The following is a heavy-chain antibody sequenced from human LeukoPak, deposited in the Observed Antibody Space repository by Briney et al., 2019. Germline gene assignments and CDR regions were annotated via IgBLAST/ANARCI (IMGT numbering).Heavy chain of an antibody. CDR2: ISSSSSYM. D-gene: IGHD2-2*01. CDR3: ARDGDIVVVPAAIRYYYYGMDV. Sequence: GGSLRLSCAASGFTFSSYSMNWVRQAPGKGLEWVSSISSSSSYMYYADSVKGRFTISRDNAKNSLYLQMNSLRAEDTAVYYCARDGDIVVVPAAIRYYYYGMDVWGKGTTVTVSS. CDR1: GFTFSSYS. V-gene: IGHV3-21*01. J-gene: IGHJ6*04.